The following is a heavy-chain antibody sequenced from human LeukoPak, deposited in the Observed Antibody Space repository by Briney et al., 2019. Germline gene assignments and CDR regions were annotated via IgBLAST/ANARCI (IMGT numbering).Heavy chain of an antibody. V-gene: IGHV3-7*05. Sequence: GGSLRLSCAASGFTFSRYWMSWVRQAPGKGLEWVANIKEDGGEKYCVDSVKGRFTISRDNAKNSLYLQMNSLRAEDTAVYYCARRDYYDFWSGYFYYYGMDVWGQGTTVTVSS. D-gene: IGHD3-3*01. J-gene: IGHJ6*02. CDR2: IKEDGGEK. CDR1: GFTFSRYW. CDR3: ARRDYYDFWSGYFYYYGMDV.